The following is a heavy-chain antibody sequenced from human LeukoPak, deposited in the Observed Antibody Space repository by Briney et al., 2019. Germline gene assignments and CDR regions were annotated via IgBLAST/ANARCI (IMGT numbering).Heavy chain of an antibody. J-gene: IGHJ4*02. CDR1: GGSFSGYY. CDR3: ARDRGDYGDYVMDY. V-gene: IGHV4-34*09. Sequence: SETLSLTCAVYGGSFSGYYWSWIRQPPGKGLEWIGEINHSGSTNYNPSLKSRVTISVDTSKNQFSLKLSSVTAADTAVYYCARDRGDYGDYVMDYWGQGTLVTVSS. CDR2: INHSGST. D-gene: IGHD4-17*01.